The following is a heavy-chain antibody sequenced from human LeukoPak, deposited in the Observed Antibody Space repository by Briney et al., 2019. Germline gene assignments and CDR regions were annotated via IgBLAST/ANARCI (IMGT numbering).Heavy chain of an antibody. D-gene: IGHD2-21*02. Sequence: PSETLSLTCAVYGGSFSGYYASWIRQPPGKGLEWIGEINHSGSTNYNPSLKSRVTISVDTSKNQFSLKLSSVTAADTAVYYCARGLFRQVIVVATRLFDYWGQGTLVTVSS. V-gene: IGHV4-34*01. CDR2: INHSGST. CDR1: GGSFSGYY. J-gene: IGHJ4*02. CDR3: ARGLFRQVIVVATRLFDY.